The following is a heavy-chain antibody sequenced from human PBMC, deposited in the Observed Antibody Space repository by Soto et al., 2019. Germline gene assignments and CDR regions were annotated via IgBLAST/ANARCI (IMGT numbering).Heavy chain of an antibody. CDR2: INPSGSI. D-gene: IGHD4-4*01. CDR3: ATFVGATTVTRGSPRDY. V-gene: IGHV4-34*01. Sequence: VQLQQWGAGLLKPSETLSLTCAVYGGSFSGYHWSWFRQPPGKGLEWIGEINPSGSINYNPSLKSRVTISLDTSKNQFSLNLSSVTAADTAVYYCATFVGATTVTRGSPRDYWGQGTLVTVSS. CDR1: GGSFSGYH. J-gene: IGHJ4*02.